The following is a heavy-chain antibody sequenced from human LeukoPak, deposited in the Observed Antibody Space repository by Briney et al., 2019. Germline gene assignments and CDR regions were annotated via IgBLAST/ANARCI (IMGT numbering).Heavy chain of an antibody. V-gene: IGHV1-69*13. CDR3: ARGLHIVVVPAAPYYYYYMDV. CDR1: GGTFSSYA. J-gene: IGHJ6*03. D-gene: IGHD2-2*01. Sequence: VASVKVSCKASGGTFSSYAISWVRQAPGQGLEWMGGIIPIFGTANYAQKFQGRVTITADESTSTAYMELSSLRSEDTAVYYCARGLHIVVVPAAPYYYYYMDVWGKGTMVTVSS. CDR2: IIPIFGTA.